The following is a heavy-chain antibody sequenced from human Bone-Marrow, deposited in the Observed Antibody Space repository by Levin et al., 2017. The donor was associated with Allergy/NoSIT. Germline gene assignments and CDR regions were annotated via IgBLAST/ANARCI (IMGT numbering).Heavy chain of an antibody. Sequence: ASVKVSCKASGFSFSNFGISWVRQAPGQGLEWMGWISGYNQKTNYARRLQDRVTMTADTAISTAFLELRSLTSDATAVYYCARVPWYSGYVGYRNYDMDVWGQGTTVRVSS. D-gene: IGHD1-26*01. J-gene: IGHJ6*02. V-gene: IGHV1-18*01. CDR1: GFSFSNFG. CDR3: ARVPWYSGYVGYRNYDMDV. CDR2: ISGYNQKT.